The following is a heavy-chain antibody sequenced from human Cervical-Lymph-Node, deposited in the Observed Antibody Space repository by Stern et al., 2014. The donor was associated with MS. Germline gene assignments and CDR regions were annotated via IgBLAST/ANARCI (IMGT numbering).Heavy chain of an antibody. Sequence: VQLVQSGAEVKKPGSSVKVSCKASGGTFSNYATSWVQQAPGQGLEWMGGIVPLFGKPNYAQKFQGRVTITADESTSTAYMDLSSLRSEDTAVYYCASPLTATSVPFGYYGMDVWGQGTTVTVS. CDR3: ASPLTATSVPFGYYGMDV. CDR1: GGTFSNYA. CDR2: IVPLFGKP. J-gene: IGHJ6*02. D-gene: IGHD4-17*01. V-gene: IGHV1-69*01.